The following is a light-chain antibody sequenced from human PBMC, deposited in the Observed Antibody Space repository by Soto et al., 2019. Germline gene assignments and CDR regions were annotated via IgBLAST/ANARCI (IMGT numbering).Light chain of an antibody. CDR3: LRGYNYPRT. V-gene: IGKV1-6*01. CDR2: AAV. J-gene: IGKJ1*01. Sequence: AIQITQSPSSLSASVADRLTITCRARQGIRNELGWYQQKPGKAPMALNYAAVSLQSGTPSRYSGSRSGLNFTLTISSLQPEDSATDYCLRGYNYPRTFGQGTKV. CDR1: QGIRNE.